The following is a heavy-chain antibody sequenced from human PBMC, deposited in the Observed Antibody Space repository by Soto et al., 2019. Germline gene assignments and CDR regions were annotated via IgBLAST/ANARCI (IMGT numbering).Heavy chain of an antibody. CDR1: GGSMKSFF. J-gene: IGHJ4*02. V-gene: IGHV4-59*01. Sequence: PSETLSLTCTVSGGSMKSFFWSWIRQPPGKGLEWIGYIPNSGGPTCTPSLKSRVTIAIDTSRNQFSLRLTSVTTADTAVYYCAASQMGLISVLGTWGQGIQVTISS. CDR2: IPNSGGP. D-gene: IGHD1-1*01. CDR3: AASQMGLISVLGT.